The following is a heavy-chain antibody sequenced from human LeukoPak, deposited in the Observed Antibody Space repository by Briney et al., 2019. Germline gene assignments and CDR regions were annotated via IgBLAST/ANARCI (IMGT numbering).Heavy chain of an antibody. CDR1: GYTFTSYD. J-gene: IGHJ6*03. D-gene: IGHD3-22*01. Sequence: ASVKVSCKASGYTFTSYDINWVRQATGQGLEWMGWMNPNSGNTGYAQKFQGRVTITRNTSISTAYMELSSLRSEDTAVYYCAMYYYYDSSGYFNYYYMDVWGKGTTVTVSS. CDR2: MNPNSGNT. CDR3: AMYYYYDSSGYFNYYYMDV. V-gene: IGHV1-8*03.